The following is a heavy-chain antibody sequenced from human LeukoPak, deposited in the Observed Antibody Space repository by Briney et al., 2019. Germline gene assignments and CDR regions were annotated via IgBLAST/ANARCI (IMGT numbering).Heavy chain of an antibody. Sequence: GGSLGLSCAASGFTFSSYAMSWVRQAPGKGLEWVSAISGSGGSTYYADSVKGRFTISRDNSKNTLYLQMNSLRAEDTAVYYCAKDGVVASSVDYWGQGTLVTVSS. D-gene: IGHD6-19*01. CDR1: GFTFSSYA. J-gene: IGHJ4*02. V-gene: IGHV3-23*01. CDR3: AKDGVVASSVDY. CDR2: ISGSGGST.